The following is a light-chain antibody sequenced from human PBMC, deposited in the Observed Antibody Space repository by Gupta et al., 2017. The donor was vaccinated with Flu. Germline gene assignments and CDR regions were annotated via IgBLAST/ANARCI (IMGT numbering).Light chain of an antibody. J-gene: IGKJ1*01. Sequence: VLTQSPGTLSLPPGERATLSCRASQSVSSSYLAWYQQKPGQAPRLLIYGASSRATGIPDRFSGSGSGTDFTLTISRLEPEDFAVYYCQQYGSSPGTFGQGTKVEIK. V-gene: IGKV3-20*01. CDR2: GAS. CDR1: QSVSSSY. CDR3: QQYGSSPGT.